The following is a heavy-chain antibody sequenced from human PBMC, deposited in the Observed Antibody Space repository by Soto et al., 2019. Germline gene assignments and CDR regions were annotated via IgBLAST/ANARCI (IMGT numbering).Heavy chain of an antibody. CDR2: ISYDGRNK. Sequence: QVQLVESGGGVVQPGRSPRLSCAASGFTFINYGMHWVRQAPGKRLEWVTLISYDGRNKYYADSVKGRFTISRDNSKNTLFLQMNSARAEDTAVYYCAKKRLGGDYHNDAFDIWGQGTMVTVSS. J-gene: IGHJ3*02. V-gene: IGHV3-30*18. CDR3: AKKRLGGDYHNDAFDI. D-gene: IGHD2-21*01. CDR1: GFTFINYG.